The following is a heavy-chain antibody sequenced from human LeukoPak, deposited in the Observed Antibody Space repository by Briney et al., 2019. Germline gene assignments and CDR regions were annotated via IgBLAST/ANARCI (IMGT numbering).Heavy chain of an antibody. V-gene: IGHV3-48*04. Sequence: GGSLRLSCSASRFTFSTCWMNCVRQTPGKGLEWVSYISSSGSTIYYADSVKGRFTISRDNAKNSLYLQMNSLRAEDTAVYYCARPALGRRDNWFDPWGQGTLVTVSS. CDR3: ARPALGRRDNWFDP. CDR2: ISSSGSTI. CDR1: RFTFSTCW. J-gene: IGHJ5*02.